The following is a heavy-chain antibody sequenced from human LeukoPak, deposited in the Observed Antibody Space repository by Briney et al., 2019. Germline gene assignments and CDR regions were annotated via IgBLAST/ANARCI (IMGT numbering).Heavy chain of an antibody. CDR1: GFTFSSYA. CDR2: ISGSGGST. V-gene: IGHV3-23*01. Sequence: GGSLRLSCAASGFTFSSYAMSWVRQAPGKGLEWVSAISGSGGSTYYADSVKGRFTISRDNSKNTLCLQMNSLRAEDTAVYYCAKDRYYDILTGYLFDYWGQGTLVTVSS. J-gene: IGHJ4*02. CDR3: AKDRYYDILTGYLFDY. D-gene: IGHD3-9*01.